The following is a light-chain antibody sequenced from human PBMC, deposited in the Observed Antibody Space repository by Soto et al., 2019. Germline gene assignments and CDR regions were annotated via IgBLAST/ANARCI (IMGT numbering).Light chain of an antibody. CDR1: SSDVDNYNY. V-gene: IGLV2-14*01. J-gene: IGLJ2*01. Sequence: QSALTQPASVSGSPGQSITISCTGTSSDVDNYNYVSWYQQHPGKAPKLMIYDVSNRPSGVSSRFSGSKSGNTASLPISGLQAEDEADYYCNSYTSSSTLLFGGGTKVTVL. CDR3: NSYTSSSTLL. CDR2: DVS.